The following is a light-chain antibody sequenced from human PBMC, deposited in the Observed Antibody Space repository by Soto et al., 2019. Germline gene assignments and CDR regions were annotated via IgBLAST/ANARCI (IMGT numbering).Light chain of an antibody. CDR2: EVS. CDR3: SSYAASNNVGV. Sequence: QSALTQPPSASGSPGQSVTISCTGTSSDVGDYNYVSWYQQHPGKAPKLMIYEVSKRPSGVPDRFSGSKSGNTASLTVSGLQAEDEADYYCSSYAASNNVGVFGGGTKLTVL. J-gene: IGLJ2*01. CDR1: SSDVGDYNY. V-gene: IGLV2-8*01.